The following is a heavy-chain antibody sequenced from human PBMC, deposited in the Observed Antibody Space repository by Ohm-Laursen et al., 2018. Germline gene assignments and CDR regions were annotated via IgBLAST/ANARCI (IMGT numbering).Heavy chain of an antibody. J-gene: IGHJ5*02. CDR3: ARGLWWFDP. CDR1: GGSFSGYY. CDR2: INHSGST. V-gene: IGHV4-34*01. Sequence: SETLSLTWAVYGGSFSGYYWSWIRQPPGKGLEWIGEINHSGSTNYNPSLKSRVTISVDTSKNHFSLKLSPVTAADTALYYCARGLWWFDPWGQGTLVTVSS.